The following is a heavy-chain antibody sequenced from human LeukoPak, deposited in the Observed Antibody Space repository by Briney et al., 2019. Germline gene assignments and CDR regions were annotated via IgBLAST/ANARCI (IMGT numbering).Heavy chain of an antibody. J-gene: IGHJ4*02. D-gene: IGHD6-19*01. Sequence: ASVKVSCKASGYTFTEYYMHWVRQAPGQGLEWMGWINPNRGATKYVQKFQGRVTMTRDTSISTLYMELSRLRSDDTAVYYCARVRAYSSGWNFDYWGQGTLVTVSS. CDR1: GYTFTEYY. V-gene: IGHV1-2*02. CDR3: ARVRAYSSGWNFDY. CDR2: INPNRGAT.